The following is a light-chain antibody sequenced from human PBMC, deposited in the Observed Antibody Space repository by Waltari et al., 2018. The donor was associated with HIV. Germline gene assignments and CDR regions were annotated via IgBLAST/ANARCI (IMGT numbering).Light chain of an antibody. J-gene: IGKJ2*02. V-gene: IGKV4-1*01. CDR1: QSVLYNSNNKNY. Sequence: DIVMSQSPDPLAVSLGERATINCTSSQSVLYNSNNKNYLAWYQQKPGQPPHLLIYCASTRESGVPGRFSGSGSGTDFTLTISSLQAEDVAVYYCQQYFTTPWTFGQGTKLEIK. CDR2: CAS. CDR3: QQYFTTPWT.